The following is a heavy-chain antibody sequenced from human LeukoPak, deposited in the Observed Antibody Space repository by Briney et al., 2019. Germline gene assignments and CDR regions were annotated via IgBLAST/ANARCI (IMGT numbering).Heavy chain of an antibody. Sequence: GGSLRLSCAASGFTFSSYWMFWVRQAPGKGLEWVAVIWYDGSNKYYADSVKGRFTISRDNSKNTLYLQMNSLRAEDTAVYYCAREQYSSSSGDAFDIWGQGTMVTVSS. J-gene: IGHJ3*02. D-gene: IGHD6-6*01. CDR3: AREQYSSSSGDAFDI. CDR1: GFTFSSYW. CDR2: IWYDGSNK. V-gene: IGHV3-33*07.